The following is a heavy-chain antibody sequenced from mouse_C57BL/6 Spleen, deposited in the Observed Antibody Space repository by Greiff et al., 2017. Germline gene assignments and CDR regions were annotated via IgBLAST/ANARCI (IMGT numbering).Heavy chain of an antibody. J-gene: IGHJ2*01. CDR3: AIYGVNYYGSDY. D-gene: IGHD1-1*01. CDR2: IHPSDSYT. CDR1: GYTFTSYW. V-gene: IGHV1-69*01. Sequence: QFQLQQPGAELVMPGASVKMSCKASGYTFTSYWMHWVKQRPGQGLEWIGEIHPSDSYTNYNQKFQSKSTWTVNKSTITADMLLSSLTSEYSAVYYCAIYGVNYYGSDYGGQGTTLTVSS.